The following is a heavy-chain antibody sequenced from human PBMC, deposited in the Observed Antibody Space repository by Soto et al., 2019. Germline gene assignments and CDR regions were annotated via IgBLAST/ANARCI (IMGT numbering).Heavy chain of an antibody. D-gene: IGHD2-15*01. Sequence: QVQLVESGGGVVQPGRSLRLSCAASGFTFSSYGMHWFRQAPGKGLEWGAVIWYDGSNKYYADSVKGRFTISRDKSKNTLYLQMNSVRAEHTAVYYCARGQYCRGGSCLYRYFDLWGRGTLVTV. CDR2: IWYDGSNK. J-gene: IGHJ2*01. CDR3: ARGQYCRGGSCLYRYFDL. CDR1: GFTFSSYG. V-gene: IGHV3-33*01.